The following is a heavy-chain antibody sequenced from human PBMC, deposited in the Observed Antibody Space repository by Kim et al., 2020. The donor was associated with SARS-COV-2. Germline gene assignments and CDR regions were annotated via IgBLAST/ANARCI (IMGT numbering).Heavy chain of an antibody. D-gene: IGHD1-1*01. J-gene: IGHJ4*02. CDR3: AREAPVGNVDY. CDR2: T. Sequence: TNYTPSLKSRVTISVDTSKNQFSLKLSSVTAADTAVYYCAREAPVGNVDYWGQGTLVTVSS. V-gene: IGHV4-59*01.